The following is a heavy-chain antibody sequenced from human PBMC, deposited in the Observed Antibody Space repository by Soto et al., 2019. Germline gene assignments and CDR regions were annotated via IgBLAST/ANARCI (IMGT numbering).Heavy chain of an antibody. CDR2: ISSDGSDT. V-gene: IGHV3-74*01. D-gene: IGHD6-19*01. CDR3: ARGDGRSGWYPDY. J-gene: IGHJ4*02. Sequence: EVQLVESGGGLVQPGGSLRLSCAASGFTFSSYWMHWVRQAPGKGLVWVSRISSDGSDTSYADSVKGRFTISRDNAKNTLYLQLDRRRAGDTAVYYCARGDGRSGWYPDYWGQGTLVTVSS. CDR1: GFTFSSYW.